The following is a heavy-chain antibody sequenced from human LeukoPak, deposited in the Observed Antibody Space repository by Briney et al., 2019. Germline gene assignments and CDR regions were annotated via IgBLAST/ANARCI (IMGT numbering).Heavy chain of an antibody. J-gene: IGHJ6*02. CDR1: GYTFTSYG. D-gene: IGHD2-2*01. CDR3: ARDGVWVVVPAATPVGYYCYGMDV. CDR2: ISAYNGNT. Sequence: ASVKVSCKASGYTFTSYGISWVRQAPGQGLEWMGWISAYNGNTNYAQKLQGRVTMTTDTSTSTAYMELRSLRSDDTAVYYCARDGVWVVVPAATPVGYYCYGMDVWGQGTTVTVSS. V-gene: IGHV1-18*01.